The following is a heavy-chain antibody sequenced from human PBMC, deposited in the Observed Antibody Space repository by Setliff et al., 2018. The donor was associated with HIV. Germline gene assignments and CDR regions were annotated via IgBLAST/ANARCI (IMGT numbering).Heavy chain of an antibody. V-gene: IGHV1-2*02. D-gene: IGHD3-3*01. CDR2: IIPNNGGT. CDR1: GGTFSSYA. Sequence: ASVKVSCKASGGTFSSYAISWVRQAPGQGLEWMGGIIPNNGGTNYAQKFQGRVTMTRDASISTAYMELNSLRPEDTAMYHCVRDFEYWSGVFVWDYFHFWGQGTPVTVSS. J-gene: IGHJ4*02. CDR3: VRDFEYWSGVFVWDYFHF.